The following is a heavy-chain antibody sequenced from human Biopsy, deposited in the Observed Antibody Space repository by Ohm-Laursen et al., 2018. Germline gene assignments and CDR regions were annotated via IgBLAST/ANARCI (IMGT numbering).Heavy chain of an antibody. V-gene: IGHV4-39*01. CDR3: ARLRGGVVINYSWFDP. Sequence: GTLSLTCTVSGGSIRSNGFYWGWIRQPPGKGLEWIGSISYRGTTSYNPSLKSRVAISVDTSKNQLSLSLNSVTAADTAVFYCARLRGGVVINYSWFDPWGQESWSPSP. J-gene: IGHJ5*02. CDR1: GGSIRSNGFY. D-gene: IGHD3-3*01. CDR2: ISYRGTT.